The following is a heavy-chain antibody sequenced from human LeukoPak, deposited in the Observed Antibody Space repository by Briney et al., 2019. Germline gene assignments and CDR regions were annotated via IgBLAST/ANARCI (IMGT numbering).Heavy chain of an antibody. Sequence: GGSLRLSCAASGFTFSTFAMIWVRQPPGKGLEWVSSIFPSGGEIHYADSVRGRFTISRDNAKNSLYLQMNSLRAEDTAVYYCARPMTTVTIFDYWGQGTLVTVSS. CDR2: IFPSGGEI. J-gene: IGHJ4*02. CDR1: GFTFSTFA. CDR3: ARPMTTVTIFDY. D-gene: IGHD4-17*01. V-gene: IGHV3-21*01.